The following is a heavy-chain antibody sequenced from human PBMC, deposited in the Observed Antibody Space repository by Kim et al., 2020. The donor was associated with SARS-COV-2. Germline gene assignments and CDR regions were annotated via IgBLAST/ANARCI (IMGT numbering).Heavy chain of an antibody. V-gene: IGHV1-69*04. D-gene: IGHD1-26*01. CDR2: IIPILGIA. J-gene: IGHJ6*02. Sequence: SVKVSCKASGGTFSSYAISWARQAPGQGLEWMGRIIPILGIANYAQKFQGRVTITADKSTSTAYMELSSLRSEDTAVYYCAREGAGAPFYYYYGMDVWGQGTTVTVSS. CDR3: AREGAGAPFYYYYGMDV. CDR1: GGTFSSYA.